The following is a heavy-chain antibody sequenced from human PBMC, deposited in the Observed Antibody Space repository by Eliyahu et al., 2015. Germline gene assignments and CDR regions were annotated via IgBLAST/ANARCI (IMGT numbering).Heavy chain of an antibody. CDR3: ARIRSGDTRNYSYFDY. Sequence: QVTLRESGPALVKPTQTLTLTCSFSGFSLTTSGMCVSWIRQPPGKALEWLARIDWDDDKYLRPSLKTRLTISKDTSKNQVVLTMTNMDPVDTATYYCARIRSGDTRNYSYFDYWGQGTLVTVSS. CDR1: GFSLTTSGMC. J-gene: IGHJ4*02. D-gene: IGHD3-9*01. V-gene: IGHV2-70*15. CDR2: IDWDDDK.